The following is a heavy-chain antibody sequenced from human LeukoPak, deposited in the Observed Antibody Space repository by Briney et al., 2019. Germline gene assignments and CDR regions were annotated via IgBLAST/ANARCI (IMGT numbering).Heavy chain of an antibody. V-gene: IGHV3-21*01. CDR2: ISGGSSYI. J-gene: IGHJ4*02. CDR3: ARLIVVVPTATPPVGHSADY. CDR1: GFTSSSYS. Sequence: GGSLRLSCAASGFTSSSYSMNWVRQAPGKGLEWVSSISGGSSYIYYADSVKGRFTISRDNAKSSLYLQMNSLRAEDTAVYYCARLIVVVPTATPPVGHSADYWGQGTLVTVSS. D-gene: IGHD2-2*02.